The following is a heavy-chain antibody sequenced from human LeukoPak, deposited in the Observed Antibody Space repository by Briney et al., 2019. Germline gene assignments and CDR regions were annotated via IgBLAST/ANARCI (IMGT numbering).Heavy chain of an antibody. V-gene: IGHV1-69*13. CDR3: ARSRYYYDSSSRYYYYYGMDV. D-gene: IGHD3-22*01. CDR1: GGTFSSYA. CDR2: IIPIFGTA. Sequence: SVKVSCKASGGTFSSYAISWVRQAPGQGLEWMGGIIPIFGTANYAQKFQGRVTITADESTSTAFMELSSLRSEDTAVYYCARSRYYYDSSSRYYYYYGMDVWGQGTTVTVSS. J-gene: IGHJ6*02.